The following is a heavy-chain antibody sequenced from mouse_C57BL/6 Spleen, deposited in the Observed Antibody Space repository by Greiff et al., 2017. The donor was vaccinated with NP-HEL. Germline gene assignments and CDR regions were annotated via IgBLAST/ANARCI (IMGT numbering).Heavy chain of an antibody. CDR3: ARPSYSTDYFDY. V-gene: IGHV1-4*01. J-gene: IGHJ2*01. D-gene: IGHD2-5*01. Sequence: VQLQQSGAELARPGASVKMSCKASGYTFTSYTMHWVKQRPGQGLEWIGYINPSSGYTKYNQKFKDKATLTADKSSSTAYMQLRSLTSEDSAVYYCARPSYSTDYFDYWGQGTTLTVSS. CDR1: GYTFTSYT. CDR2: INPSSGYT.